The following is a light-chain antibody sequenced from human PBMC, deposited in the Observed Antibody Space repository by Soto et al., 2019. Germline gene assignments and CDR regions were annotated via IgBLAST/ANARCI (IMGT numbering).Light chain of an antibody. CDR1: HNLDKW. Sequence: DIQMTQSPSTLSASVGDRVTITCRASHNLDKWLAWYQQKPGNAPKLLIYAASNLQNGVPPRFSGSGSGTDFTLTISSLQPEDFATYFCQQTSSNPRTFGQGTKVDIK. CDR3: QQTSSNPRT. J-gene: IGKJ1*01. V-gene: IGKV1-39*01. CDR2: AAS.